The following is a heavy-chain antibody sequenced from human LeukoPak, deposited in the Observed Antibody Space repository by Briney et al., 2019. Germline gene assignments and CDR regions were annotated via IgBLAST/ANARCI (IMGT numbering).Heavy chain of an antibody. CDR1: GGSISSYY. CDR3: ARDRANAFDI. J-gene: IGHJ3*02. CDR2: IYYSGST. V-gene: IGHV4-59*01. Sequence: SETLSLTCTVSGGSISSYYWSWIRQPPGKGLEWIGYIYYSGSTNYNPSLKSRVTISVDTSKNQFSLKLSSVIAADTAVYYCARDRANAFDIWGQGTMVTVSS.